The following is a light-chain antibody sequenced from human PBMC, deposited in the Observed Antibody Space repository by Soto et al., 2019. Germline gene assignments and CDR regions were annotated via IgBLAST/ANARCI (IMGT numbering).Light chain of an antibody. CDR3: LQYNSWPLT. CDR2: AAS. CDR1: QSISRH. J-gene: IGKJ4*01. V-gene: IGKV3-15*01. Sequence: ETVTTQSPATLSVPPGERATLSCRASQSISRHLAWYQQKPGQAPSLLIYAASTRATGIPARFSGSGSGTEFTLTISSLQSEDFAIYYSLQYNSWPLTFGGGTKVDIK.